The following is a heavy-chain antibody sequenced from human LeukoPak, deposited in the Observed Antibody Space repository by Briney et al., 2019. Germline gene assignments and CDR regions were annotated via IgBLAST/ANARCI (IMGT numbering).Heavy chain of an antibody. D-gene: IGHD5-18*01. V-gene: IGHV4-39*07. CDR1: GASISSGHYY. Sequence: SETLSLTCTVSGASISSGHYYWSWIRQPPGKGLEWIGEINHSGSTNYNPSLKSRVTISVDTSKNQFSLKLSSVTAADTAVYYCARPTRGYSYGHRSYFDYWGQGTLVTVSS. CDR3: ARPTRGYSYGHRSYFDY. CDR2: INHSGST. J-gene: IGHJ4*02.